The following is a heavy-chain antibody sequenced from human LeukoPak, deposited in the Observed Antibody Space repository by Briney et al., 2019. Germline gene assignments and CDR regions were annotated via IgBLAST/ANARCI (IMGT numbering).Heavy chain of an antibody. Sequence: SETLSLTCTVSGGSISSYYWSWIRQPPGKGLEWIGYIYYSGSTNYNPSLKSRVTISVDTSKNQFSLKLTSVTAADPAVYYCARGTQVRRSGIDYWGQGTLVTVSS. CDR3: ARGTQVRRSGIDY. D-gene: IGHD1-26*01. J-gene: IGHJ4*02. V-gene: IGHV4-59*01. CDR2: IYYSGST. CDR1: GGSISSYY.